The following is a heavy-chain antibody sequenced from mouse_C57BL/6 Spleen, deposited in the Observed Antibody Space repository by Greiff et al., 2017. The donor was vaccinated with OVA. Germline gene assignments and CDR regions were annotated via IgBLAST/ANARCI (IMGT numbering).Heavy chain of an antibody. CDR3: ARAEVYYDGSSYWGYFDV. CDR2: INPNNGGT. D-gene: IGHD1-1*01. CDR1: GYTFTDYY. V-gene: IGHV1-26*01. J-gene: IGHJ1*03. Sequence: EVQLQQSGPELVKPGASVKISCKASGYTFTDYYMNWVKQSHGKSLEWIGDINPNNGGTSYNQKFKGKATLTVDKSSSTAYMELSSLTSEDSAVYYAARAEVYYDGSSYWGYFDVWGTGTTVTVSS.